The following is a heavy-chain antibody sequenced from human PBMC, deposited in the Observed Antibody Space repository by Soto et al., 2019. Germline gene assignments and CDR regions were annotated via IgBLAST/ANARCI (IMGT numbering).Heavy chain of an antibody. Sequence: GASVKVSCKASGFTFSHSAMQWVRQARGQSLEWIGWIVVGSGNTNYAQKFQERVTISWDMSINTAYMELSSLRSEDTAVYYCAREKGSSGFDPWGQGTLVTVSS. J-gene: IGHJ5*02. CDR1: GFTFSHSA. V-gene: IGHV1-58*02. CDR3: AREKGSSGFDP. CDR2: IVVGSGNT. D-gene: IGHD6-6*01.